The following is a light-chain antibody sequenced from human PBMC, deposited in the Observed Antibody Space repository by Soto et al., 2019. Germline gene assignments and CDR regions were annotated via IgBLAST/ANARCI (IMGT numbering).Light chain of an antibody. V-gene: IGLV2-8*01. Sequence: QSVLTQPPSASGSPGESVTISCTGTSTDVGGYNYVSWYQRHPGKAPKLIIYEVNKRPSGVPDRFSGSKSGNTASLTVSGLQADDEADYYCSSYYNYNSEVFGTGTNVTVL. J-gene: IGLJ1*01. CDR2: EVN. CDR3: SSYYNYNSEV. CDR1: STDVGGYNY.